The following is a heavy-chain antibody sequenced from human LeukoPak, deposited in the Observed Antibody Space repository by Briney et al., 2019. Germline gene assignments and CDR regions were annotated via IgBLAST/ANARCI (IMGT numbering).Heavy chain of an antibody. V-gene: IGHV3-53*01. Sequence: GGSLRLSCAASGFTVSSNYMSWVRQAPGKGLEWVSVIYSGGSTYYADSVKGRFTISRDNSKNTLYLQMNSLRAEDTAVYHCARVGGSGWHIYYYGMDVWGQGTTVTVSS. CDR1: GFTVSSNY. J-gene: IGHJ6*02. D-gene: IGHD6-19*01. CDR2: IYSGGST. CDR3: ARVGGSGWHIYYYGMDV.